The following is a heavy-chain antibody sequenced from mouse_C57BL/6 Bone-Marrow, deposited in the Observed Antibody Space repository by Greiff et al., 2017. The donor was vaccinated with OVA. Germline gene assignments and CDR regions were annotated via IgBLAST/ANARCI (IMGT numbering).Heavy chain of an antibody. CDR1: GFSFNTYA. CDR2: IRSKSNNYAT. V-gene: IGHV10-1*01. CDR3: VRQAPWGGFAY. D-gene: IGHD4-1*01. Sequence: EVQGVESGGGLVQPKGSLKLSCAASGFSFNTYAMNWVRQAPGKGLEWVARIRSKSNNYATYYADSVKDRFTISRDDSESMLYLQMNNLKTEDTAMYYCVRQAPWGGFAYWGQGTLVTVSA. J-gene: IGHJ3*01.